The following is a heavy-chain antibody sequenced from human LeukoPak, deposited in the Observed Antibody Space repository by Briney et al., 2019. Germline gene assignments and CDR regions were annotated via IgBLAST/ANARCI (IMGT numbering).Heavy chain of an antibody. Sequence: PGGSLRLSCAASGFTFSSYWMSWVRQAPGKGLEWVANIKQDGSEEYYVDSVKGRFTISRDNAKNSLSLQMNNLRAEDTAVYYCARDGPYSSSWYMGGRAYFDYWGRGTLVTASS. D-gene: IGHD6-13*01. CDR3: ARDGPYSSSWYMGGRAYFDY. J-gene: IGHJ4*02. CDR2: IKQDGSEE. V-gene: IGHV3-7*01. CDR1: GFTFSSYW.